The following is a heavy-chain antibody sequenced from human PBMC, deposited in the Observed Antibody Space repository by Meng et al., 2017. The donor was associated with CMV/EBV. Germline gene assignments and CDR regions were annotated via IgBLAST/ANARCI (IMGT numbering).Heavy chain of an antibody. Sequence: RLRQLGPEAGEPWRSLKVSTHVSGYHFTDCARHWVRQAPGQGLEWMGCINPNSGDTNYAQKFQGRVTMTRDTSISTAYMELSRLRSDDTAVYYCTRDAHLTTVTPNWFDPWGQGTLVTVSS. J-gene: IGHJ5*02. CDR3: TRDAHLTTVTPNWFDP. CDR2: INPNSGDT. D-gene: IGHD4-17*01. V-gene: IGHV1-2*02. CDR1: GYHFTDCA.